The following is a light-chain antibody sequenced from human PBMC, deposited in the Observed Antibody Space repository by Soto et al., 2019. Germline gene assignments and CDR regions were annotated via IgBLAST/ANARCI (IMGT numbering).Light chain of an antibody. CDR2: EVS. CDR3: SSYTPSSTWV. J-gene: IGLJ3*02. Sequence: QSALTQPASVSGSPGQSITISCTGTSSDVGGYNYVSWYQQHPGKAPKLIIYEVSNRPSGVSNRFSGSKSGNTASLTISGLQAEDGADYYSSSYTPSSTWVFAGGTKLTVL. V-gene: IGLV2-14*01. CDR1: SSDVGGYNY.